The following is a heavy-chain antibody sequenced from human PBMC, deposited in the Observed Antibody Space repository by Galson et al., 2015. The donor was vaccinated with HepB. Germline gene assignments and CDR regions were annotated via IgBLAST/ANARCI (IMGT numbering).Heavy chain of an antibody. CDR1: GGTFSSYA. D-gene: IGHD2-15*01. Sequence: SVKVSCKASGGTFSSYAISWVRQAPGQGLEWMGGIIPILGIANYAQKFQGRVTITADKSTSTAYMELSSLRSEDTAVYYCATGQACSGGSCYSRDYYYYMDVWGKGTTVTVSS. V-gene: IGHV1-69*10. J-gene: IGHJ6*03. CDR2: IIPILGIA. CDR3: ATGQACSGGSCYSRDYYYYMDV.